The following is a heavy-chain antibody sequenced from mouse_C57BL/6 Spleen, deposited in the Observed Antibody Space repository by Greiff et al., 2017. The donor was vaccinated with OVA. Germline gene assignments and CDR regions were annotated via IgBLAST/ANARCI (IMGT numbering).Heavy chain of an antibody. CDR3: GRYYGSSYDYYAMDD. CDR2: ISIGSSTI. D-gene: IGHD1-1*01. V-gene: IGHV5-17*01. CDR1: GFTFSDYG. J-gene: IGHJ4*01. Sequence: DVKLVESGGGLVKPGGSLKLSCAASGFTFSDYGMHWVRQAPEKGLEWVAFISIGSSTIYYADTVKGRFTISRDNAENTLFLQMTRLRSEDTAMYYCGRYYGSSYDYYAMDDWGQGTSVTVSS.